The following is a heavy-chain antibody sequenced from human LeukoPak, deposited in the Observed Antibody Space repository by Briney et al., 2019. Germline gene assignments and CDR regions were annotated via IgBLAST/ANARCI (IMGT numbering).Heavy chain of an antibody. D-gene: IGHD3-22*01. CDR3: ARDVNYYDSSGYYWEFDY. CDR2: ISAYNGNT. CDR1: GYTFTSYG. V-gene: IGHV1-18*01. Sequence: EASVKVSCKASGYTFTSYGISWVRQAPGQGLEWMGWISAYNGNTNYAQKLQGRVTMTTDTSTSTAYMELRSLRSDDTAVYYCARDVNYYDSSGYYWEFDYWGQGTLVTVPS. J-gene: IGHJ4*02.